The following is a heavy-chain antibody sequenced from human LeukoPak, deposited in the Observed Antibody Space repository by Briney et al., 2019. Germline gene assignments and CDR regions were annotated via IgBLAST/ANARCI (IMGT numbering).Heavy chain of an antibody. D-gene: IGHD1-1*01. CDR1: GFTFSSYA. CDR2: ISGSGSST. Sequence: PGGSLRLSCAASGFTFSSYAMSWVRQAPGKGLEWVSVISGSGSSTNYADSVKGRFTISRDNSKNTLYLQMNSLRAEDTAVYYCAKREAYNIDYWGQGTLVTVSS. V-gene: IGHV3-23*01. J-gene: IGHJ4*02. CDR3: AKREAYNIDY.